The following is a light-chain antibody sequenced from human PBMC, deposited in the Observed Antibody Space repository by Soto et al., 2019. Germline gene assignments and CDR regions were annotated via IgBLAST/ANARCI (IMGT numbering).Light chain of an antibody. Sequence: EIVLTQSPGTLSLSPGERATLSCRASQSVSSSYLAWYQQKPGQVPRLFIYGASTRETGIPARFSGSGAGADCTRTISSLQSEDVAVDYCPQYNNWTRTFGQGTKVDIK. V-gene: IGKV3-15*01. CDR1: QSVSSSY. CDR2: GAS. CDR3: PQYNNWTRT. J-gene: IGKJ1*01.